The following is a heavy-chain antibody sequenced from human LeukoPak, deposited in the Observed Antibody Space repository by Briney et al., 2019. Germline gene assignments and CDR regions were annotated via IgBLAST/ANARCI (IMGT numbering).Heavy chain of an antibody. J-gene: IGHJ4*02. CDR2: ISGSGGST. V-gene: IGHV3-23*01. D-gene: IGHD3-9*01. CDR1: GFTFSSYA. Sequence: GGSLRLSCAASGFTFSSYAMSWVRQAPGKGLEWVSAISGSGGSTYYADSVKGRFTISRDNSKNTLYLQMNSLRAEDTAVYYCANLLRYFPNFFDYWGQGTLVTVSS. CDR3: ANLLRYFPNFFDY.